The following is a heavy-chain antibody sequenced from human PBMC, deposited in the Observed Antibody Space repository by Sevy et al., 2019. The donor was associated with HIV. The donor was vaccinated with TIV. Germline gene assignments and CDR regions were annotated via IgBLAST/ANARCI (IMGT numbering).Heavy chain of an antibody. CDR3: ARGEWSYHPGDLDYYNGMDV. J-gene: IGHJ6*02. V-gene: IGHV3-33*01. CDR1: GFTFSSYG. Sequence: GGSLRLSCAASGFTFSSYGMHWVRQAPGKGLEWVAVIWYDGSNKYYADSVKGRFTISRDNSKNTLYLQMNSLRAEDTAVYYCARGEWSYHPGDLDYYNGMDVWGQGTTVTVSS. CDR2: IWYDGSNK. D-gene: IGHD1-26*01.